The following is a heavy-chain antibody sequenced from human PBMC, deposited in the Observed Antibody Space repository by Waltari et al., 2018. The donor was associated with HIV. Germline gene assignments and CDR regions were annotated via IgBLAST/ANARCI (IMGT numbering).Heavy chain of an antibody. V-gene: IGHV4-61*02. CDR3: ARAYYDFWSGTGSSGNWFDP. CDR1: GGSISSGSYY. D-gene: IGHD3-3*01. J-gene: IGHJ5*02. CDR2: IYTSGST. Sequence: QVQLQESGPGLVKPSQTLSLTCTVSGGSISSGSYYWSWIRQPAGKGLELIGRIYTSGSTNYNPSLESRVTISVDTSRNQFSRKLRSVTAADTAVYYCARAYYDFWSGTGSSGNWFDPWGQGTLVTVSS.